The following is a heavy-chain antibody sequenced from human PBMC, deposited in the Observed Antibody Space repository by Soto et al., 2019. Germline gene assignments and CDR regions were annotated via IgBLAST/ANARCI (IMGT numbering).Heavy chain of an antibody. J-gene: IGHJ6*02. CDR3: ASHGFGSLHGLVDV. Sequence: QVQLQESGPQLVKPSETLSPTCTVSGGSITNYYCSWFRRSPGKGLELNGYIGYSGASAYTLSCKRRVTMSVDTSRTQCSLMLESVTATDTAVYYCASHGFGSLHGLVDVWGQGTTVIVSS. D-gene: IGHD3-10*01. CDR2: IGYSGAS. V-gene: IGHV4-59*08. CDR1: GGSITNYY.